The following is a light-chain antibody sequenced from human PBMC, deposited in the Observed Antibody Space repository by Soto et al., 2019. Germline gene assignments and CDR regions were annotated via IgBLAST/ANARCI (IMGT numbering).Light chain of an antibody. CDR3: ATWDGSLPGEV. J-gene: IGLJ2*01. V-gene: IGLV1-51*01. CDR1: RSNIGRNY. Sequence: QSVLTQPPSASGTPGQRVSISCSGSRSNIGRNYVYWYQQLPGTAPKLLIYDNNKRPSGIPGRFSGSKSGTSGTLDITGLQTGDEADYYCATWDGSLPGEVFGGGTKLTVL. CDR2: DNN.